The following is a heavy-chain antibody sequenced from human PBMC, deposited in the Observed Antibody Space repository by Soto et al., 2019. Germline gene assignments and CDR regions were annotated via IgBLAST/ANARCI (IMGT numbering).Heavy chain of an antibody. D-gene: IGHD4-17*01. CDR3: ARGPTGWGMDV. Sequence: QVQLQQWGAGLLKPSETLSLTCAVYGGSFSGYYWSWIRQPPGKGLEWIGEINHSGSTNYNPSLKSRVTISVDTSKNQFSLKLSSVTAADTAVYYCARGPTGWGMDVWGQGTTVTVSS. V-gene: IGHV4-34*01. J-gene: IGHJ6*02. CDR2: INHSGST. CDR1: GGSFSGYY.